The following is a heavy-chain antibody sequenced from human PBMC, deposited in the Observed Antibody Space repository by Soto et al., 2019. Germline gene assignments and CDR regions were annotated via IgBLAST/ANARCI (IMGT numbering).Heavy chain of an antibody. CDR1: GFTFSSYA. Sequence: PGGCLRLSCAASGFTFSSYAMHWVRQAPGKGLEWVAVISYDGSNKYYADSVKGRFTISRDNSKNTLYLQMNSLRAEDTAVYYCARAEGGYSYGNYFDYWGQGTLVTVSS. D-gene: IGHD5-18*01. CDR3: ARAEGGYSYGNYFDY. CDR2: ISYDGSNK. V-gene: IGHV3-30-3*01. J-gene: IGHJ4*02.